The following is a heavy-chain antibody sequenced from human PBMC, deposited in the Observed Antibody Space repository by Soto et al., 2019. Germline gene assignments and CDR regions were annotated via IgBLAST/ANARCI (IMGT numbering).Heavy chain of an antibody. V-gene: IGHV5-51*01. CDR3: ARHYDQGAYSNYYYYGMDV. CDR2: IYPGDSDT. J-gene: IGHJ6*02. CDR1: GYSFTSYW. D-gene: IGHD4-4*01. Sequence: GESLKISCKGSGYSFTSYWIGWVRQMPGKGLEWMGIIYPGDSDTRYSPSFQGQVTISADKSISTAYLQWSSLKASDTAMYYCARHYDQGAYSNYYYYGMDVWGQGTTVTVSS.